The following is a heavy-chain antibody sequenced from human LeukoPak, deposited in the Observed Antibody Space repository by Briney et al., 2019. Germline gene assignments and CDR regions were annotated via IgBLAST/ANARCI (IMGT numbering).Heavy chain of an antibody. CDR3: VKDCGLGGSRDY. D-gene: IGHD1-26*01. Sequence: PVGSLRLSCATFGFSFESYGLHWVRQAPGKGLEWVTFIPFSGRDENYADSVRGRFTISRDNSKNTVYLQMNSLRPDDTGIYYCVKDCGLGGSRDYWGQGTLVTVSS. J-gene: IGHJ4*02. CDR2: IPFSGRDE. V-gene: IGHV3-30*02. CDR1: GFSFESYG.